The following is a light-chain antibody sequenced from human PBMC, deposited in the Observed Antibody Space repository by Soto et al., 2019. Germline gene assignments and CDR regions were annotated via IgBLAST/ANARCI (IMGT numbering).Light chain of an antibody. CDR2: DAS. V-gene: IGKV3-11*01. J-gene: IGKJ1*01. CDR1: QSVSSY. CDR3: QQRSNWPRT. Sequence: EIVLTQSPATLSSFPGDRATLSCRASQSVSSYLAWYQQKPGQAPRLLIYDASNRATGIPARFSGSGSGTDFTLTISSLEPEDFAVYYCQQRSNWPRTFGQGNKVDIK.